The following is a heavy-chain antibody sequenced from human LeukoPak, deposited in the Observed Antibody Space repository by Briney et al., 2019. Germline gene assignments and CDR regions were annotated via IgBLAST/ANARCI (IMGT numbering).Heavy chain of an antibody. CDR1: GGTFSSYA. CDR3: ACGGDSLYYYYGMDV. J-gene: IGHJ6*02. Sequence: SVKVSCKASGGTFSSYAISWVRQAPGQGLEWMGGIIPIFGTANYAQKFQGRVSITADESTSTAYMELSSLRSEDTAVYYCACGGDSLYYYYGMDVWGQGTTVTVSS. CDR2: IIPIFGTA. D-gene: IGHD2-21*02. V-gene: IGHV1-69*01.